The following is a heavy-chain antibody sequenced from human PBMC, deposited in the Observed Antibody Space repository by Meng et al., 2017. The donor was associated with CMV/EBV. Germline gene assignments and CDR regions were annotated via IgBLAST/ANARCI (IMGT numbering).Heavy chain of an antibody. CDR1: GFTFSSYW. Sequence: GESLKISCAASGFTFSSYWMSWVRQAPGKGLEWVANIKQDGSEKYYVDSVKGRFTISRDNAKNSLYLQMNSLRAEDTAVYYCAKVMGIVGATTTYYYYGMDVWGQGTTVTVSS. CDR3: AKVMGIVGATTTYYYYGMDV. D-gene: IGHD1-26*01. CDR2: IKQDGSEK. V-gene: IGHV3-7*01. J-gene: IGHJ6*02.